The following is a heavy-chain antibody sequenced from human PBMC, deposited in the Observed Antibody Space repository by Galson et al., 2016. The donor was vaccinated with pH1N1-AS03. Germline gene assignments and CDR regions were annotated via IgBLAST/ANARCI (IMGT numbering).Heavy chain of an antibody. CDR1: GFTVSSGY. V-gene: IGHV3-66*02. CDR3: AGDESFANGINV. D-gene: IGHD3-3*01. CDR2: IHPGGDT. J-gene: IGHJ6*02. Sequence: SLRLSCAATGFTVSSGYHMSWVRQAPGKGLEWVSVIHPGGDTYNADSVKGRFTISRDNFENMVYLQMNSLRPEDTAVYYCAGDESFANGINVWGQGTTVTVSS.